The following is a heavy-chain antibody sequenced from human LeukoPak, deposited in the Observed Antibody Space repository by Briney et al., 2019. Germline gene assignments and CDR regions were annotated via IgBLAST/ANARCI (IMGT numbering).Heavy chain of an antibody. J-gene: IGHJ4*02. D-gene: IGHD3-10*01. V-gene: IGHV4-61*10. CDR3: ARAFDYYGSGSHFDY. CDR1: GGSISGGSYC. Sequence: PSETLSLTCTVSGGSISGGSYCWSWIRQPAGKGLEWVGHIYYSRSTNYNPSLKSRVTISVDTSKNQFSLKLSSVTAADTAVYYCARAFDYYGSGSHFDYWGQGTLVTVSS. CDR2: IYYSRST.